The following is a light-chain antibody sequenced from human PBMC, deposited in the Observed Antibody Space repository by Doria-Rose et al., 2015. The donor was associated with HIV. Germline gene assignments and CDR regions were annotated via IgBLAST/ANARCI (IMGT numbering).Light chain of an antibody. CDR3: QQYYDTPS. J-gene: IGKJ3*01. Sequence: DIRMTQSPESLGMSLGERATLNCKSNQSLLYTSKNYLAWYQQKPGQPPKLLIYWASTRQSGVPARFSGSGSGTDFTLTIRSLEAEDVAVYYCQQYYDTPSFGPGTTVDIK. V-gene: IGKV4-1*01. CDR2: WAS. CDR1: QSLLYTSKNY.